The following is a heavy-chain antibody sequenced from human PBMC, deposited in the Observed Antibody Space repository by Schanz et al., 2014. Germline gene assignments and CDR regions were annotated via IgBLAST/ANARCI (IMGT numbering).Heavy chain of an antibody. CDR3: ARGGPAYYFDD. CDR1: GFTFSSHW. Sequence: EVQLVQSGGGLVQPGGSLRLSCAASGFTFSSHWMHWVRQDPGKGLVWVARINSVGSNTDYADSVTGRFTISRDNAKNTLYLQMNTLRAEDTAVYYCARGGPAYYFDDWGQGTLVTVSS. CDR2: INSVGSNT. J-gene: IGHJ4*02. V-gene: IGHV3-74*01.